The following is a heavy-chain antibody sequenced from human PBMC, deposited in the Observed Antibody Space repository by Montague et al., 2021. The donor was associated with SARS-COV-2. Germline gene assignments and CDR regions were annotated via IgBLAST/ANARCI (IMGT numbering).Heavy chain of an antibody. Sequence: SETLSLTCTVSGFSIGSGDYGGWIRQPPGKGQERIGSIYNSGTNYNTPLMQSRITMSIDTSTHQFPLRLTSVTAADTAVFFCVRGKAGGLRNGFDIWGQGTTVTVSS. V-gene: IGHV4-38-2*02. CDR2: IYNSGTN. CDR1: GFSIGSGDY. J-gene: IGHJ3*02. CDR3: VRGKAGGLRNGFDI.